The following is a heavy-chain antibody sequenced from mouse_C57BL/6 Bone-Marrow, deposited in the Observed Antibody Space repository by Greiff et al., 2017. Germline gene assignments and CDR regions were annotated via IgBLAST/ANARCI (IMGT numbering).Heavy chain of an antibody. CDR1: GYTFTSYW. D-gene: IGHD1-1*01. J-gene: IGHJ4*01. Sequence: QVQLQQPGAELVKPGASVKLSCKASGYTFTSYWMHWVKQRPGQGLEWIGMIHHNSGSTNYNEKFKSKATLTVDKSSSTAYMQLSSLTSEDSAVYYCARNGSSYYAMDYWGQGTSVTVSS. CDR2: IHHNSGST. CDR3: ARNGSSYYAMDY. V-gene: IGHV1-64*01.